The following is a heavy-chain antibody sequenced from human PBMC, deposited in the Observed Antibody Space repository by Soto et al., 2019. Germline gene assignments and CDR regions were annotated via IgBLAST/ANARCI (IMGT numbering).Heavy chain of an antibody. Sequence: QVQLVESGGGVVQPGRSLRLSCAASGFTFSSYAMHWVRQAPGKGLEWVAVISYDGSNKYYADSVKGRFTISRDNSQNTLYLQRNSLRAEDTAVYYCASPPRPGAADRSGTFDYWGQGNLVTVSS. CDR2: ISYDGSNK. J-gene: IGHJ4*02. CDR1: GFTFSSYA. D-gene: IGHD6-13*01. V-gene: IGHV3-30-3*01. CDR3: ASPPRPGAADRSGTFDY.